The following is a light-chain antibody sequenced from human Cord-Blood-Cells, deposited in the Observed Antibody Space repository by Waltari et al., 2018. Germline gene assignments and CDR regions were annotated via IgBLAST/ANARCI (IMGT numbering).Light chain of an antibody. CDR3: QQYYSTPLT. V-gene: IGKV4-1*01. J-gene: IGKJ4*01. CDR1: QSVLYSSNNKKY. Sequence: DIVMTQSPDSLAVSLGARATINCKSSQSVLYSSNNKKYLAWYQQKPGQPPKLPIYWASTRESGVPDLFSGSGSGTDFTLTISSLQAEDVAVYYCQQYYSTPLTFGGGTKVESK. CDR2: WAS.